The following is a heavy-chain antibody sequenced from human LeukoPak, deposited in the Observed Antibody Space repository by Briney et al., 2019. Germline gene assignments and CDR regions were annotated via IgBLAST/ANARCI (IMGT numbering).Heavy chain of an antibody. Sequence: PGGSLRLSCAASGFTFSSYWMSWVRQAPGKGLEWVANIKQDGSEKYYVDSVKGRFTISRDNAKNSLYLQMNSLRAEDTAVYYCARRGTGSSLFYYYYYMDVWGKGTTVTVSS. CDR2: IKQDGSEK. CDR3: ARRGTGSSLFYYYYYMDV. D-gene: IGHD6-6*01. J-gene: IGHJ6*03. V-gene: IGHV3-7*01. CDR1: GFTFSSYW.